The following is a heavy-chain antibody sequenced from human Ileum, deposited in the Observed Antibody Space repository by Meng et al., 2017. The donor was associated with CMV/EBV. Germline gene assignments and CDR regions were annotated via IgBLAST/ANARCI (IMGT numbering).Heavy chain of an antibody. CDR2: VYNRDRT. V-gene: IGHV4-4*07. J-gene: IGHJ4*02. CDR1: GGSISTYY. Sequence: QVQLQESGPGVVKPSXXLFRTCTVSGGSISTYYWNWIRQPAGRELGWIGRVYNRDRTTYNPSLKSRVTMSVDTSKNQFSLTLYSVTAADTAVYFCARDREHTYGYTFEHWGQGALGTVSS. CDR3: ARDREHTYGYTFEH. D-gene: IGHD5-24*01.